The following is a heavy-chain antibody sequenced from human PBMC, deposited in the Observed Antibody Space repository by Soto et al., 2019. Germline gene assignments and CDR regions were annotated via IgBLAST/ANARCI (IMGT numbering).Heavy chain of an antibody. CDR3: ATPNYYYYGMDV. Sequence: ASVKVSCKVSGYTLTELSMHWVRQAPGKGLEWMGGFDPEDGETIYAQKFQGRVTMTEDTSTDTAYMELSSLRSEDTAVYYCATPNYYYYGMDVWGQGTTVTVS. CDR1: GYTLTELS. J-gene: IGHJ6*02. V-gene: IGHV1-24*01. CDR2: FDPEDGET.